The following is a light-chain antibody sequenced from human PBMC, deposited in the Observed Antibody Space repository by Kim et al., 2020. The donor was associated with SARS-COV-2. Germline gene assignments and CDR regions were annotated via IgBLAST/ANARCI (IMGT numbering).Light chain of an antibody. V-gene: IGLV1-44*01. CDR2: SNN. Sequence: GQRVNITWSGSRANVASNTVDWYQQLPGTAPKLLIYSNNQRPSGVPDRFSGSKPGTSASLAISGLQSEDEAHYYCAVWDDSLNAVVFGGGTQLTVL. J-gene: IGLJ2*01. CDR1: RANVASNT. CDR3: AVWDDSLNAVV.